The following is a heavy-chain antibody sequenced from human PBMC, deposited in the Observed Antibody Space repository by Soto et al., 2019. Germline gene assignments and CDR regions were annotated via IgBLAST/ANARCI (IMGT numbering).Heavy chain of an antibody. CDR2: IWYDGSNK. Sequence: QVQLVESGGGVVQPGRSLRLSCAASGFTFSSYGMHWVRQAPGKGLEWVAVIWYDGSNKYYADSVKGRFTISRDNSXNXPYLQMNSLRAEDTAVYYCAREEGSYYYDSSGYYGYWGQGTLVTVSS. V-gene: IGHV3-33*01. D-gene: IGHD3-22*01. CDR3: AREEGSYYYDSSGYYGY. CDR1: GFTFSSYG. J-gene: IGHJ4*02.